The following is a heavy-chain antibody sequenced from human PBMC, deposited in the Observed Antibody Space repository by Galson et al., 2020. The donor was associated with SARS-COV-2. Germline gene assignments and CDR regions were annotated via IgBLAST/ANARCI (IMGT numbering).Heavy chain of an antibody. CDR1: GGTFSSYA. J-gene: IGHJ6*03. V-gene: IGHV1-69*13. Sequence: SVKVTCKASGGTFSSYAISWVRQAPGQGLEWMGGIIPIFGTANYAQKFQGRATITADESTSTAYMELSSLRSGDTAVYYCARERWHYGSGRYYNSCGGSPYYYYYMYVWGKGTTVTVSS. CDR2: IIPIFGTA. D-gene: IGHD3-10*01. CDR3: ARERWHYGSGRYYNSCGGSPYYYYYMYV.